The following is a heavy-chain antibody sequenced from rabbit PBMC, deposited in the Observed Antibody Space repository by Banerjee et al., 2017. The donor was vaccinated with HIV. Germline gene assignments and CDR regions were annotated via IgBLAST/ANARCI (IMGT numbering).Heavy chain of an antibody. CDR3: ARGDGSSGWAFNL. CDR1: GFSFSSGYY. Sequence: QSLEESGGDLVKPGASLTLTCTASGFSFSSGYYMCWVRQAPGEGLEWIGCIGVGSGTNYYANWAKGRFTISKTSSTTVTLQMTSLTAADTATYFCARGDGSSGWAFNLWGPGTLVTVS. D-gene: IGHD4-1*01. CDR2: IGVGSGTN. J-gene: IGHJ4*01. V-gene: IGHV1S40*01.